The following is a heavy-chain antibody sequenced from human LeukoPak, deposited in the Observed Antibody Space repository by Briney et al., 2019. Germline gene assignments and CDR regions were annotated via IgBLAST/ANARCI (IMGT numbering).Heavy chain of an antibody. CDR2: IRYDGSNK. V-gene: IGHV3-30*02. Sequence: PGGSLRLSCAASGFTFSSYGMHWVRQAPGKGLEWVAFIRYDGSNKYYADPVKGRFIISRDNSKNTVHLQMNSLRVEDTAVYYCTKESPYAVGGTGRVYYFDYWGQGALVTVSS. J-gene: IGHJ4*02. D-gene: IGHD1-26*01. CDR1: GFTFSSYG. CDR3: TKESPYAVGGTGRVYYFDY.